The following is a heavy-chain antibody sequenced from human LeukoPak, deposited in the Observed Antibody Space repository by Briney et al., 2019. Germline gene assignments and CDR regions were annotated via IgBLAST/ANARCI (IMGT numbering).Heavy chain of an antibody. J-gene: IGHJ4*02. V-gene: IGHV1-69*13. CDR1: GGTFSSYA. CDR3: AILDTAMVLDY. CDR2: IIPIFGTA. D-gene: IGHD5-18*01. Sequence: SVKVSCRASGGTFSSYAISWVRQAPGQGLEWMGGIIPIFGTANYAQKFQGRVTITADESTSTAYMELSSLRSEDTAVYYCAILDTAMVLDYWGQGTLVTVSS.